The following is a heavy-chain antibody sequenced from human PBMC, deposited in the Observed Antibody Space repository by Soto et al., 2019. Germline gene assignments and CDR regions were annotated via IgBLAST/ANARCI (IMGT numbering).Heavy chain of an antibody. CDR2: IIPILGIA. V-gene: IGHV1-69*08. D-gene: IGHD4-17*01. CDR3: ARDAHDYGELGWCAL. J-gene: IGHJ5*02. CDR1: GGTFSSYT. Sequence: QVQLVQSGAEVKKPGSSVKVSCKASGGTFSSYTINWVRQAPGQGNEWMGRIIPILGIANYAQKFQGRVMITADKSTSTAYMELRSLRSEDTAVYYCARDAHDYGELGWCALWGQGTLVTVSS.